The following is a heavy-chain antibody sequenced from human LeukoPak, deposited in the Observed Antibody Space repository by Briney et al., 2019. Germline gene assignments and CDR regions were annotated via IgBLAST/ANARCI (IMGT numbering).Heavy chain of an antibody. CDR1: GFTFRSYS. Sequence: GGSLRLSCAASGFTFRSYSMNWVRQAPGKGLEWVSSIISSSSTIYYADSVKGRFTISRDNAKNSLYLQMNSLRAEDTAVYYCATGGFGEFFGAFDIWGQGTMVTVSS. CDR3: ATGGFGEFFGAFDI. CDR2: IISSSSTI. J-gene: IGHJ3*02. D-gene: IGHD3-10*01. V-gene: IGHV3-48*04.